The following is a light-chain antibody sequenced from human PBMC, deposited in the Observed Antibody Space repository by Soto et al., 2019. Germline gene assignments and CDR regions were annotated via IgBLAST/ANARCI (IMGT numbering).Light chain of an antibody. CDR2: DVS. J-gene: IGLJ3*02. V-gene: IGLV2-11*01. CDR3: CSYAGSSTWV. CDR1: SSDVGGYNY. Sequence: QSVLTQPRSVSGSPGQSVTISCTGTSSDVGGYNYVSWCQQHPGKAPKLIIYDVSKRPSGVPDRFSGSKSGNTASLTISGLLAEDEADYYCCSYAGSSTWVFGGGTNLTVL.